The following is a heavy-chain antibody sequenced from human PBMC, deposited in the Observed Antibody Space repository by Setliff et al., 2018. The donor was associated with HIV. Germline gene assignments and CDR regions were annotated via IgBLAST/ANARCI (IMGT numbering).Heavy chain of an antibody. V-gene: IGHV4-39*01. CDR2: IYHTGST. CDR3: ARGEAVTTAFDY. Sequence: PSETLSLTCTVSGDSINSTSYYWGWIHQPPGNGLEWIGSIYHTGSTYYKPSLKSRVTISVDTSKNQFSLKLSSVTAADTAVYYCARGEAVTTAFDYWGQGTLVTVSS. J-gene: IGHJ4*02. CDR1: GDSINSTSYY. D-gene: IGHD4-17*01.